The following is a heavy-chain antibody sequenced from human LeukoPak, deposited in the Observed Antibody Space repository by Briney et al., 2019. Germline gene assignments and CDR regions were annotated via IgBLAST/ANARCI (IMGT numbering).Heavy chain of an antibody. Sequence: SGGSLRLSCAASGFTFDDYGMSWVRQAPGKGLEWVSGINWNGGSTGYADSVKGRFTVSRDNAKNSLYLQMNSLRAEDTALYYCAREVTYYDILTGSTPHYYYYYMDVWGKGTTVTVSS. J-gene: IGHJ6*03. CDR3: AREVTYYDILTGSTPHYYYYYMDV. V-gene: IGHV3-20*04. D-gene: IGHD3-9*01. CDR1: GFTFDDYG. CDR2: INWNGGST.